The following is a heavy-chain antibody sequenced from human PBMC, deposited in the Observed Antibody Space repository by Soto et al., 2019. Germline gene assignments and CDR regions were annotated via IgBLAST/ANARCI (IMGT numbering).Heavy chain of an antibody. CDR1: GGSISSGGYY. CDR2: IYYSGST. D-gene: IGHD6-13*01. V-gene: IGHV4-31*03. Sequence: SETLSLTCTVSGGSISSGGYYWSWIRQHPGKGLEWIGYIYYSGSTYYNPSLKSRVTISVDTSKNQFSLKLSSVTAADTAVYYCACAGYSSSWYGSLRLPNLQFDYWGQGTLVTVSS. J-gene: IGHJ4*02. CDR3: ACAGYSSSWYGSLRLPNLQFDY.